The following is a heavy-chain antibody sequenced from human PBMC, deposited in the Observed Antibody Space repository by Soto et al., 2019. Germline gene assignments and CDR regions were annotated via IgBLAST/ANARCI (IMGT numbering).Heavy chain of an antibody. CDR1: GGTFIRCA. CDR2: IIPIFGTA. V-gene: IGHV1-69*13. D-gene: IGHD6-19*01. J-gene: IGHJ1*01. Sequence: SVKVSCKSSGGTFIRCAISWLRQAPGQGLEWMGGIIPIFGTANYAQKFQGRVTITADESTSTAYMELSSLRSEDTAVYYCARSEAWLKYFQHWGQGILVTVSS. CDR3: ARSEAWLKYFQH.